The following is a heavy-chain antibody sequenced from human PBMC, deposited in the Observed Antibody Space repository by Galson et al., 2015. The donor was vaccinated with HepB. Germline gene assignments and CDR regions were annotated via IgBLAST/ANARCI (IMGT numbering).Heavy chain of an antibody. D-gene: IGHD6-13*01. Sequence: SEPLSLTCAVYSGSFSGYYWSWIRQPPGKGLEWIGEINHSGSTNYNPSLKSRVTISVDTSKNQFSLKLSSVTAADTAVYYCARGWHQQPVDWGQGTLVTVSS. V-gene: IGHV4-34*01. CDR2: INHSGST. J-gene: IGHJ4*02. CDR3: ARGWHQQPVD. CDR1: SGSFSGYY.